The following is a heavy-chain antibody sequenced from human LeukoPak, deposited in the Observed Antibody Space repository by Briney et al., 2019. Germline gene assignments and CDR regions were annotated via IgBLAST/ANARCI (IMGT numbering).Heavy chain of an antibody. V-gene: IGHV4-59*08. D-gene: IGHD3-16*01. J-gene: IGHJ3*02. CDR3: ARHTSAGAFDI. CDR2: IYYSGST. Sequence: PPETLSLTCTVSGGSISSYYWSWIRQPPGKGLEWIGYIYYSGSTNYNPSLKSRVTISVDTSKNQFSLKLSSVTAADTAVYYCARHTSAGAFDIWGQGTMVTVSS. CDR1: GGSISSYY.